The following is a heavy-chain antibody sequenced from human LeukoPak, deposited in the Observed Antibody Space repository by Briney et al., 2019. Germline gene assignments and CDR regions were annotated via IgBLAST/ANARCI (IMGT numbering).Heavy chain of an antibody. Sequence: SETLSLTCTVSGGSISSYYCNWIRQPAGKGLEWIGRMYSSGTTNYNPSLKSRVTMSVDTSKNQFSLKLSSVTAADTAVYYCARDNPKGAYYMDVWGKGTTVTVSS. D-gene: IGHD4/OR15-4a*01. V-gene: IGHV4-4*07. CDR2: MYSSGTT. CDR3: ARDNPKGAYYMDV. CDR1: GGSISSYY. J-gene: IGHJ6*03.